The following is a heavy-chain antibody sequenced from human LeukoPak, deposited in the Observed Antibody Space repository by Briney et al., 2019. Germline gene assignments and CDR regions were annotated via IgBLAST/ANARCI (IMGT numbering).Heavy chain of an antibody. CDR3: ARHSPGYYYYGMDV. CDR1: GGSISSSSYY. D-gene: IGHD6-13*01. V-gene: IGHV4-39*01. Sequence: SETLSLTCTVSGGSISSSSYYWGWIRQPPGKGLVWIGSIYYSGSTYYNPSLKSRVTISVDTSKNQFSLKMNSVTAADTAMYYCARHSPGYYYYGMDVWGQGTTVTVSS. CDR2: IYYSGST. J-gene: IGHJ6*02.